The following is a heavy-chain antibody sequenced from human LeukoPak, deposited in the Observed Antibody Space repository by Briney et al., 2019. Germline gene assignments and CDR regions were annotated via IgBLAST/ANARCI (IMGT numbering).Heavy chain of an antibody. CDR1: GFTFGDYV. CDR3: TRSRPMVRGVPNYYFDY. CDR2: IRSKGYGGTT. J-gene: IGHJ4*02. Sequence: PGGSLRLSCTASGFTFGDYVMSWVRQAPGKGLEWVGFIRSKGYGGTTEYAASVKGRFTISRDDSKSIAYLQMNSLKTEDTAVYYCTRSRPMVRGVPNYYFDYWGQGTLVTVSS. D-gene: IGHD3-10*01. V-gene: IGHV3-49*04.